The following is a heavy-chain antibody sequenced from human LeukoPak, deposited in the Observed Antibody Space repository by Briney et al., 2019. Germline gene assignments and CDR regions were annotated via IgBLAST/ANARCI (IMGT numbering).Heavy chain of an antibody. CDR2: IKQDGSET. J-gene: IGHJ4*02. V-gene: IGHV3-7*01. CDR1: GFTFSAYW. D-gene: IGHD3-3*01. Sequence: GGSLRLSCAASGFTFSAYWMSWVRRAPGKGLEWVANIKQDGSETYYVDSVRGRFTISRDNAKKSLYLQMNSLRAEDTAVYYCARDFWGAYRVDYFDYWGQGTLVTVSS. CDR3: ARDFWGAYRVDYFDY.